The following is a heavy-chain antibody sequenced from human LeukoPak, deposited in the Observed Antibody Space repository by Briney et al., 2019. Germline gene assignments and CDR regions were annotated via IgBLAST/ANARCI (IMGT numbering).Heavy chain of an antibody. CDR2: IWYDGSNG. D-gene: IGHD2-2*01. J-gene: IGHJ3*02. CDR1: ALNFNNYV. Sequence: PGGSLRLSWIACALNFNNYVMHLVRQAPGKGLEWVAVIWYDGSNGYYGDSVKGRFTISRDNSKNTLDLQMNSLRGEHTAVYYCTRDSLSGSKSNAFDIWGQGQWSPSLQ. V-gene: IGHV3-33*01. CDR3: TRDSLSGSKSNAFDI.